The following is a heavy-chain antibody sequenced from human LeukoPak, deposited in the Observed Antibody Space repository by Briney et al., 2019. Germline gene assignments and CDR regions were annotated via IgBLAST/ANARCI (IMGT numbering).Heavy chain of an antibody. CDR2: IYYSGST. CDR1: GGSISSYY. Sequence: SGTLSLTCTVSGGSISSYYWSWIRQPPGKGLEWIGYIYYSGSTNYNPSLKSRVTISVDTSKNQFSLKLSSVTAADTAVYYCARYYGTLNWFDPWGQGTLVTVSS. V-gene: IGHV4-59*08. D-gene: IGHD3-10*01. J-gene: IGHJ5*02. CDR3: ARYYGTLNWFDP.